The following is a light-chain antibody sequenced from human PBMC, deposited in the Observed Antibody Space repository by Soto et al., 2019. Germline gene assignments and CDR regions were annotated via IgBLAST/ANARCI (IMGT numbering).Light chain of an antibody. Sequence: QSVLTQPPSVSAAPGQKVTISCSGSSSNTGNNYVSWYQQLPGTAPKLLIYENNKRPSGIPDRFSGSKSGTSATLGITGLQTGDEADYYCATWDSSLSAGVFGTGTK. CDR1: SSNTGNNY. V-gene: IGLV1-51*02. CDR2: ENN. CDR3: ATWDSSLSAGV. J-gene: IGLJ1*01.